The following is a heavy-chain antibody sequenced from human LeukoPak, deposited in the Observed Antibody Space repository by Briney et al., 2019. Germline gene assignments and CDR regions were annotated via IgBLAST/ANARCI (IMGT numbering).Heavy chain of an antibody. V-gene: IGHV3-7*01. Sequence: GGPLRPSCAAPGIPFINHWMSWVRQAPGKGLGGVANINQDGSTKYYVDSVKGRFTISRDNAKNSLYLQMNSLRAEDTAVYYCAQLFYYYYYMDVCGNGTTVTVSS. CDR2: INQDGSTK. CDR3: AQLFYYYYYMDV. D-gene: IGHD1-1*01. CDR1: GIPFINHW. J-gene: IGHJ6*03.